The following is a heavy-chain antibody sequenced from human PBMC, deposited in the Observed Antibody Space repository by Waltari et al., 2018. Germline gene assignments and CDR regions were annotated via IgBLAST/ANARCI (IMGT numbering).Heavy chain of an antibody. CDR3: ARHVPYCSGGSCLLGY. D-gene: IGHD2-15*01. CDR1: GYSISSGYY. V-gene: IGHV4-38-2*01. Sequence: QVQLQESGPGLVKPSETLSLTCAVSGYSISSGYYWGWIRQPPGKGLEWIGSRYHSGGTYYNPPFKSRGAKSVDTSKNQFSLKRTSVTAADTAVYYCARHVPYCSGGSCLLGYWGKGTLVTVSS. CDR2: RYHSGGT. J-gene: IGHJ4*02.